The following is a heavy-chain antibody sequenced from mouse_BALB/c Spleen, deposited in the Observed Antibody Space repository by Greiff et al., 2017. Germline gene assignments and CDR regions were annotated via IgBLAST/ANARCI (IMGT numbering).Heavy chain of an antibody. V-gene: IGHV5-17*02. CDR1: GFTFSSFG. Sequence: EVKVVESGGGLVQPGGSRKLSCAASGFTFSSFGMPWVRQAPEKGLEWVAYISSGSSTIYYADTVKGRFTISRDNPKNTLFLQMTSLRSEDTAMYYCARQGWDDYYAMDYWGQGTSVTVSS. CDR2: ISSGSSTI. CDR3: ARQGWDDYYAMDY. J-gene: IGHJ4*01. D-gene: IGHD4-1*01.